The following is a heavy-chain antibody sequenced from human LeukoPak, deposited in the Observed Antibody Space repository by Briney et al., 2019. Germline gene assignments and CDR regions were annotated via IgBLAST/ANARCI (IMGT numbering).Heavy chain of an antibody. V-gene: IGHV4-31*03. Sequence: PSETLSLTCTVSGGSISSGGYCWSWIRQHPGKGLEWIVYIYYSGSTYYNPSLKSRVTISVDTSKNQFSLKLSSVTAADTAVYYCARGRYNWNDGFDAFDIWGQGTMVTVSS. CDR3: ARGRYNWNDGFDAFDI. CDR2: IYYSGST. CDR1: GGSISSGGYC. J-gene: IGHJ3*02. D-gene: IGHD1-20*01.